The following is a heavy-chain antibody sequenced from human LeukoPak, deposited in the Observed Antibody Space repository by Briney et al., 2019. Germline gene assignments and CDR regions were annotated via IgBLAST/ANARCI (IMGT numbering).Heavy chain of an antibody. CDR3: ARHSRGGYGNLWYDY. V-gene: IGHV4-59*08. CDR1: GDSISNFY. D-gene: IGHD5-18*01. CDR2: ISHSGST. J-gene: IGHJ4*02. Sequence: SETLSLTCGVSGDSISNFYWSWIRQPPGKGLEWIGYISHSGSTNYNPSLKSRVTISLDTSKNQFSLKLSYVTAADTAVYYCARHSRGGYGNLWYDYWGQGTLVTVSS.